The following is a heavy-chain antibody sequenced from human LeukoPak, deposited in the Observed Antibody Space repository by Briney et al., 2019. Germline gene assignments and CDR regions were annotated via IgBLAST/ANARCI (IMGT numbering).Heavy chain of an antibody. CDR1: GFTFSSYG. CDR3: AKDCCTSMVRGVLA. V-gene: IGHV3-30*02. D-gene: IGHD3-10*01. J-gene: IGHJ4*02. CDR2: IRYDGSNK. Sequence: GGSLRLSCAASGFTFSSYGMHWVRQAPGKGLEWVAFIRYDGSNKYYADSVKGRFTISRDNSKNTLYLQMNSLRAEDTAVYYCAKDCCTSMVRGVLAWGQGTLVTVSS.